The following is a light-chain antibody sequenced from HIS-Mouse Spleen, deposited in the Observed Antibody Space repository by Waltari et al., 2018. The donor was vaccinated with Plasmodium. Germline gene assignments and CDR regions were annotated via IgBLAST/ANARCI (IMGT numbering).Light chain of an antibody. CDR3: SSYAGSNNLV. Sequence: QSALTQPPSASGSPGPSVPISCTGTRSDVGGYHYVSWYQQHPGKAPKLMISEVSTRPSGVPDRFSGSKSGNTASLTVSGLQAEDEADYYCSSYAGSNNLVFGGGTKLTVL. J-gene: IGLJ2*01. V-gene: IGLV2-8*01. CDR1: RSDVGGYHY. CDR2: EVS.